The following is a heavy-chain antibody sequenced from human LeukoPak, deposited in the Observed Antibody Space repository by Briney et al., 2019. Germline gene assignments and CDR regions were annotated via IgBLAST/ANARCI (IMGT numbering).Heavy chain of an antibody. CDR3: ARGHRILLWFGELSHNWFDP. J-gene: IGHJ5*02. D-gene: IGHD3-10*01. CDR2: IYHSGST. CDR1: GGSISSYY. Sequence: SETLSLTCTVSGGSISSYYWSWIRQPAGKGLEWIGRIYHSGSTYYNPSLKSRVTISVDTSKNQFSLKLSSVTAADTAVYYCARGHRILLWFGELSHNWFDPWGQGTLVTVSS. V-gene: IGHV4-4*07.